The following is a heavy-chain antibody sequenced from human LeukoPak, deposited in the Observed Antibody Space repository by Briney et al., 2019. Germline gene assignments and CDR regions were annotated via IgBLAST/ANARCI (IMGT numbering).Heavy chain of an antibody. Sequence: SQTLSLTCAISGDSVSSNSAAWHWIRQSPSRGREWLGRTYYRSKWYNDYAISVTSRITINPDTSKNQFSLQLNSVTPEDTAVYYCARESQGYSSGWYNGYFDYWGQGTLVTVSS. CDR2: TYYRSKWYN. CDR3: ARESQGYSSGWYNGYFDY. V-gene: IGHV6-1*01. CDR1: GDSVSSNSAA. D-gene: IGHD6-19*01. J-gene: IGHJ4*02.